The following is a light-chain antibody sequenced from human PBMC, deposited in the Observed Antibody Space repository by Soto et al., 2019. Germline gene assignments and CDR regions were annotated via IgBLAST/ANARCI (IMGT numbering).Light chain of an antibody. V-gene: IGKV1-39*01. CDR3: QQSYSRPRT. CDR2: SAS. Sequence: DIQITQSPSSLSASVGDRVTITCRRSQSISPYLNWYQRELGNASSLLVYSASILESGVPSRFSGSGSGTDFTLTISSLQPEDFATYFCQQSYSRPRTLGQGTKGDIK. J-gene: IGKJ1*01. CDR1: QSISPY.